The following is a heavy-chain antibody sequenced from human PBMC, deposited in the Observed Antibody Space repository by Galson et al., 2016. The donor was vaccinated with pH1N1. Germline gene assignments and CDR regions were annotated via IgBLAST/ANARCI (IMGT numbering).Heavy chain of an antibody. CDR2: INTNTGNP. J-gene: IGHJ4*02. Sequence: SVKVSCKASGYTFTSYAMNWVRQAPGQGLEWMGWINTNTGNPTYAQGFTGRFVFSLDTSDSTTYLHISSLKAEDTAVYYCASPRPLFRFFGRLLPGGLDYWGQGTLVTVSS. V-gene: IGHV7-4-1*02. D-gene: IGHD3-9*01. CDR3: ASPRPLFRFFGRLLPGGLDY. CDR1: GYTFTSYA.